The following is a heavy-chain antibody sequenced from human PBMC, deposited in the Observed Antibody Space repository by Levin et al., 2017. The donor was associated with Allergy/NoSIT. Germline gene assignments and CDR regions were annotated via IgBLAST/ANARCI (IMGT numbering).Heavy chain of an antibody. Sequence: GESLKISCAPSGFIVSSDYVSWVRQAPGKGLEWVSAINNIGSTYYADSVKGRFTISRDNSKNTLYLQMTNLRAEDTAVYYCTRKGVSSGWFLEYWGQGTSVTVSS. CDR3: TRKGVSSGWFLEY. J-gene: IGHJ4*02. D-gene: IGHD6-19*01. CDR2: INNIGST. CDR1: GFIVSSDY. V-gene: IGHV3-53*01.